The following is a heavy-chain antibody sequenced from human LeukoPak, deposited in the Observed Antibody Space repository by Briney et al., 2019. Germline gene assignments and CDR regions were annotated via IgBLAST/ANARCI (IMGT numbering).Heavy chain of an antibody. CDR3: ARAALGYFDY. V-gene: IGHV4-59*01. Sequence: SETLSLTCTVSGGSISSYYWSWIRQPPGKGLEWIGYIYYSGSTNYNPSLKSRVTISVDTSKNQFSLKLSSVTAADTAVYYCARAALGYFDYWGQGTLVTVSS. J-gene: IGHJ4*02. D-gene: IGHD5-18*01. CDR1: GGSISSYY. CDR2: IYYSGST.